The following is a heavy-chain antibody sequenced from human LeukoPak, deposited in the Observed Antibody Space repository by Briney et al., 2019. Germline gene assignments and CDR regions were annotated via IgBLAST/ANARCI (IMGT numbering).Heavy chain of an antibody. V-gene: IGHV1-8*01. D-gene: IGHD2-15*01. Sequence: GASVKVSCKASGYTFTSYDINWVRQATGQGLEWMGWMNPNSGNTGYAQKFQGRVTMTSNTSISTAYMEVTSLKSEDTAVYYCARGAPGSYCSGGSCPYFDYWGQGTLISVSS. CDR1: GYTFTSYD. CDR3: ARGAPGSYCSGGSCPYFDY. CDR2: MNPNSGNT. J-gene: IGHJ4*02.